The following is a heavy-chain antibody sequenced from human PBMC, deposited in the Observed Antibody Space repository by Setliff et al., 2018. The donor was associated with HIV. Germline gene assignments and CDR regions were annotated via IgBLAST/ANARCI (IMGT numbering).Heavy chain of an antibody. CDR2: IYSDGST. Sequence: HPGGSLRLSCAASGFTVSSHYMSWVRQAPGKGLEWVSTIYSDGSTYHADSGKGRFTLARDTSKNTRALQMNSLTPEDTAVFYCARVCLYSSALDYWGQGTLVTVSS. V-gene: IGHV3-66*02. CDR1: GFTVSSHY. CDR3: ARVCLYSSALDY. D-gene: IGHD3-22*01. J-gene: IGHJ4*02.